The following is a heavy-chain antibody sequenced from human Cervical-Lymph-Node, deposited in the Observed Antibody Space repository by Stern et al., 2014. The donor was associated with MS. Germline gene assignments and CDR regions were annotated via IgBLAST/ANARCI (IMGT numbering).Heavy chain of an antibody. CDR1: GGSLTNQY. CDR3: ARRHSSGWYSD. D-gene: IGHD6-19*01. CDR2: IFYSGST. J-gene: IGHJ4*02. Sequence: QVQLQESGPGLLKPSETLSITCSVSGGSLTNQYWSWLRQSPGQGLEWIGYIFYSGSTGYNPSLESRVTISQDTSKNQFSLTLNAVTATDTAVYYCARRHSSGWYSDWGQGTLVIVSS. V-gene: IGHV4-59*08.